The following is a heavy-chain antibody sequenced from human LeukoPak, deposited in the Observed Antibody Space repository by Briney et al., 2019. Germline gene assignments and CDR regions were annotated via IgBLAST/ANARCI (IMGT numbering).Heavy chain of an antibody. CDR2: IRNKVNGYTT. J-gene: IGHJ4*02. D-gene: IGHD1-26*01. CDR3: VRLGLVRARNYLDY. V-gene: IGHV3-72*01. Sequence: PGGSLRLSWAASGFTFSDHQMAWVRQAPGKGLEWVGRIRNKVNGYTTEFAASVKGRFIISRDDSRNSLYLQMNSLKTEDTAVYYCVRLGLVRARNYLDYWGQGTLVTVSS. CDR1: GFTFSDHQ.